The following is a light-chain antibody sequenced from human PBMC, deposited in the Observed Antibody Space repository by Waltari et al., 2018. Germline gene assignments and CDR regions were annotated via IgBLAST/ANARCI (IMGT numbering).Light chain of an antibody. Sequence: QSVLTQPPSASGTPGQRVTISCSGLSPNIGSTYVYWYQPVPGAAPNLLIYRNNQRPSGVPDRFSGSKSGTSASLAISGLRSEDEADYYCAAWDDSLNRWLLGGGTKLTVL. CDR3: AAWDDSLNRWL. CDR2: RNN. CDR1: SPNIGSTY. J-gene: IGLJ3*02. V-gene: IGLV1-47*01.